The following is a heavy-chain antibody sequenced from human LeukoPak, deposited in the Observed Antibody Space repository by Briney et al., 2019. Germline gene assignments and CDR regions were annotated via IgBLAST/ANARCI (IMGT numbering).Heavy chain of an antibody. V-gene: IGHV3-23*01. D-gene: IGHD6-19*01. CDR2: ISGSGGST. CDR1: GFTFSSYA. CDR3: AKARKQWLVLGWFDP. Sequence: GASLRLSCAASGFTFSSYAMSWVPQAPGKGLEGGSAISGSGGSTYYADSVKGRFTISRDNSKNTLYLQMNSLRAEDTAVYYCAKARKQWLVLGWFDPWGQGTLVTVSS. J-gene: IGHJ5*02.